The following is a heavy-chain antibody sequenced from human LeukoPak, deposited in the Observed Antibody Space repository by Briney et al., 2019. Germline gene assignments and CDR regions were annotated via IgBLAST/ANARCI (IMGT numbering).Heavy chain of an antibody. V-gene: IGHV3-7*01. CDR1: GFTFSSYW. CDR3: ARKTYYDFWSGYHFDY. CDR2: IKQDGSEK. D-gene: IGHD3-3*01. J-gene: IGHJ4*02. Sequence: PGGSLRLSCAASGFTFSSYWMSWVRQAPGKGLEWVANIKQDGSEKYYVDSVKGRFTISRDNAKNSLYLQMNSLRAEDTAVYYCARKTYYDFWSGYHFDYWGQGTLVTVSS.